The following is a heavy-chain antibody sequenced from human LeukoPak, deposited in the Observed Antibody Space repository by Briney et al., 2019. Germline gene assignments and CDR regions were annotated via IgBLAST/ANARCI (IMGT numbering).Heavy chain of an antibody. J-gene: IGHJ4*02. CDR1: GYTFTSYG. Sequence: GASVKVSCKASGYTFTSYGISWVRQAPGQGLEWMGWISAYNGNTNYAQKLQGRVTMTTDTSTSTAYMELRSLRSDDAAVYYCARYNGYCSGGSCYSLDYWGQGTLVTVSS. CDR2: ISAYNGNT. D-gene: IGHD2-15*01. CDR3: ARYNGYCSGGSCYSLDY. V-gene: IGHV1-18*01.